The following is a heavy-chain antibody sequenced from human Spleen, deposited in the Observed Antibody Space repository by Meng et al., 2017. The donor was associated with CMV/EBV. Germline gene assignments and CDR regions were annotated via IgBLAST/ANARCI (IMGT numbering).Heavy chain of an antibody. CDR2: VHSDGSTT. D-gene: IGHD3-3*01. J-gene: IGHJ3*02. Sequence: SDFSLRNNWRHWVRQGPGNGLVWVSRVHSDGSTTDYADSVKGRFTISRDNAKNTVYLQMNSLRAEDTAVYYCARAVRSTFGRDTFDIWGQGTMVTVSS. CDR1: DFSLRNNW. V-gene: IGHV3-74*01. CDR3: ARAVRSTFGRDTFDI.